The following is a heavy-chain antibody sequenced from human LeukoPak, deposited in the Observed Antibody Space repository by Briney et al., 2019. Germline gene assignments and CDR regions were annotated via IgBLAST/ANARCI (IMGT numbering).Heavy chain of an antibody. V-gene: IGHV4-59*08. D-gene: IGHD3-10*01. CDR2: IYYSGST. J-gene: IGHJ4*02. Sequence: TETLSLTCTVSDGSISRYYWSWIRQPPGKGLEWIGYIYYSGSTNDNPSLKSRVTISVDTSKNQFSLKLSSVTAADTAVYYCASGAWFGELLPAYWGQGTLVTVSS. CDR3: ASGAWFGELLPAY. CDR1: DGSISRYY.